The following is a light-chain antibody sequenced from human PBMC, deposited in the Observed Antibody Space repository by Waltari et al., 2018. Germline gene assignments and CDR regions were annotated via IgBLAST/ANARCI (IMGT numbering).Light chain of an antibody. V-gene: IGLV2-8*01. CDR3: SAYAGSNLNV. J-gene: IGLJ2*01. Sequence: QSALAQPPSASGSPGQSVTISFTGTSSDVGGYNYVSWYQHHPGKAPKLMLYEVSKRPSGVPDRFSGSKSGTTASLTVSGLQAEDEADYYCSAYAGSNLNVFGGGTKLTVL. CDR1: SSDVGGYNY. CDR2: EVS.